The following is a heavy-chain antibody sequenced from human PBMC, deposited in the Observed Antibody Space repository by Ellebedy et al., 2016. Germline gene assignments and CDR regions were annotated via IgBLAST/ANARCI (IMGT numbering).Heavy chain of an antibody. CDR1: GGSISSEL. D-gene: IGHD5-18*01. Sequence: SETLSLTCTVSGGSISSELWSWFRQPPGKGLEWIGYMSVNDFSNYNPSLRSRATISMDTSKNQFSLKLDSMTAADTAVYYCARLPHGDIYGYFDYWGQGTLVTVSS. CDR3: ARLPHGDIYGYFDY. CDR2: MSVNDFS. V-gene: IGHV4-59*01. J-gene: IGHJ4*02.